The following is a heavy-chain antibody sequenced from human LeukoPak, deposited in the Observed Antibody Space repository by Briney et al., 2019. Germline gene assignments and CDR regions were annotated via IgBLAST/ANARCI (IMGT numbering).Heavy chain of an antibody. CDR2: ISWSSADI. V-gene: IGHV3-9*01. CDR1: GFNFNDYG. D-gene: IGHD3-22*01. CDR3: AKDPTPYYDSAGGAFDI. Sequence: GRSLRLSCAGSGFNFNDYGMHWVRQAPGMGLEWVSGISWSSADIGYADSVKGRFTISRDNAKNSLYLQMNSLRAEDTALYYCAKDPTPYYDSAGGAFDIWGQGTMVTVSS. J-gene: IGHJ3*02.